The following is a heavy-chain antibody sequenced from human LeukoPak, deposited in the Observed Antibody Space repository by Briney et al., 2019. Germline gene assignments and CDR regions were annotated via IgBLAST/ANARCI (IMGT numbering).Heavy chain of an antibody. J-gene: IGHJ4*02. CDR2: ISESGSDV. CDR1: GFTFSSYN. CDR3: ARDRPLDY. Sequence: GGSLRLSCAAAGFTFSSYNMNWVRQAPGKGPEWVSFISESGSDVYYRDSVKGRFTISRYNAKNLLYLQMDSLRVEDTAVYFCARDRPLDYWGQGTLVTVSS. V-gene: IGHV3-48*01.